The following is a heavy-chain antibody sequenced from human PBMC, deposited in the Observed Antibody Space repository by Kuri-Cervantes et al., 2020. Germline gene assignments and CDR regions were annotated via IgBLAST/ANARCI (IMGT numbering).Heavy chain of an antibody. D-gene: IGHD2-8*01. Sequence: SLKISCAASGFTFDDYAMHWVRQAPGKGLEWVSGISWNSGSIGYADSVKGRFTISRDNAKNSLYLQMNSLRAEDTALYHCARLYCTNGVCFYYLDYWGQGTLVTVSS. J-gene: IGHJ4*02. CDR3: ARLYCTNGVCFYYLDY. V-gene: IGHV3-9*01. CDR1: GFTFDDYA. CDR2: ISWNSGSI.